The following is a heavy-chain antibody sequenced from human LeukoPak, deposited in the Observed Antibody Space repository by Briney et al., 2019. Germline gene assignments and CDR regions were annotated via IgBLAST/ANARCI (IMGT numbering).Heavy chain of an antibody. Sequence: SETLSLTCTVSGGSISNYYWSWIRQPPGKGLEWIGYIHYSGRNSYNPSLKSRVTISVDTSRNQFSLNLPSVTAADTAVYYCARRLAVTGRYYFDYWGQGTLVTVSS. V-gene: IGHV4-59*08. CDR2: IHYSGRN. J-gene: IGHJ4*02. CDR1: GGSISNYY. CDR3: ARRLAVTGRYYFDY. D-gene: IGHD6-19*01.